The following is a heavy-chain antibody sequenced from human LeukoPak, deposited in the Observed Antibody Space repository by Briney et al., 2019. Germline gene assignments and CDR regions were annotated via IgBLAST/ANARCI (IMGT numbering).Heavy chain of an antibody. D-gene: IGHD1-26*01. J-gene: IGHJ4*02. V-gene: IGHV3-15*01. CDR2: IKSKTDGGTT. CDR1: GFTFSNAW. CDR3: TTEGVGATYFDY. Sequence: GGSLRLSCAASGFTFSNAWMSWVRQAPGKGLEWVGRIKSKTDGGTTDYAAPVKGRFTISRDDSKNTLYLQMNSLETEDTAVCYCTTEGVGATYFDYWGQGTLVTVSS.